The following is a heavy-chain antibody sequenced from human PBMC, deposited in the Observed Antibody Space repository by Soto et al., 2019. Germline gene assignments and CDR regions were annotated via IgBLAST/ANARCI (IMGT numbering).Heavy chain of an antibody. D-gene: IGHD1-1*01. CDR2: ISYDGSNK. V-gene: IGHV3-30*18. J-gene: IGHJ4*02. Sequence: GSLRLSCAASGFTFSSYGMHWVRQAPGKGLEWVAVISYDGSNKYYADSVKGRFTISRDNSKNTLYLQMNSLRAEDTAVYYCAKELGTLLTFDYWGQGTLVTVSS. CDR3: AKELGTLLTFDY. CDR1: GFTFSSYG.